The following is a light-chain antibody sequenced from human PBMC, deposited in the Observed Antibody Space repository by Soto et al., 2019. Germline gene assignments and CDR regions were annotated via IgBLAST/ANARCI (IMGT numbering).Light chain of an antibody. Sequence: EIVMTQSPATLSVSPGERATLSCWASQSTGSNLAWYQQKPGQAPRLLIYGASTRATGIPARFSGSGSGTEYTLTITSLQSYHFAVHYCQQNSNWPLTFGGGTKVEIK. CDR1: QSTGSN. CDR3: QQNSNWPLT. J-gene: IGKJ4*01. CDR2: GAS. V-gene: IGKV3-15*01.